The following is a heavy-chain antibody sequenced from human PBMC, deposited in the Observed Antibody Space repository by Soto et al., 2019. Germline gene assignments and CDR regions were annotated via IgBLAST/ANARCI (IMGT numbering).Heavy chain of an antibody. D-gene: IGHD3-3*01. Sequence: GGSLRLSCAASGFTFSSYEMNWVRQAPGKGLEWVSYISSSGSTIYYADSVKGRFTISRDNAKNSLYLQMNSLRAEDTAVYYCARGSVTIFGVVIMQPYYYYGMDVWGQGTTVTVSS. CDR1: GFTFSSYE. J-gene: IGHJ6*02. CDR3: ARGSVTIFGVVIMQPYYYYGMDV. V-gene: IGHV3-48*03. CDR2: ISSSGSTI.